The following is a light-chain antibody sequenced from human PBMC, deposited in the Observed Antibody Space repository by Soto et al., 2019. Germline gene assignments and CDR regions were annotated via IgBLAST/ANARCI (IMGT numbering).Light chain of an antibody. CDR3: SSYTSASRYV. CDR1: SSDVGKYDR. J-gene: IGLJ1*01. CDR2: EVT. V-gene: IGLV2-18*02. Sequence: QSALTQPPSVSGSPGQSVTISCTGTSSDVGKYDRVSWYQQPPGTATRLIMYEVTNRPSGVPARFSGSKSGNTASLTISGLQAEDEADYFCSSYTSASRYVFGAGTKVTVL.